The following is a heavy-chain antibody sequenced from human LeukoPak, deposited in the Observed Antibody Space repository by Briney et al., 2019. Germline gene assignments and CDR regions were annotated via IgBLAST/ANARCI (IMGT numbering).Heavy chain of an antibody. D-gene: IGHD1-26*01. V-gene: IGHV1-18*01. J-gene: IGHJ4*02. CDR1: GYTFINDG. Sequence: ASVKVSCKASGYTFINDGITWVRQAPGQGLEWMGWISPYNGNTKYLQKFQGRVTMTTDTSTSTASMEVRSLRSDDTAVYYCAREESIGRYQFLHEYWGQGTLVTVSS. CDR3: AREESIGRYQFLHEY. CDR2: ISPYNGNT.